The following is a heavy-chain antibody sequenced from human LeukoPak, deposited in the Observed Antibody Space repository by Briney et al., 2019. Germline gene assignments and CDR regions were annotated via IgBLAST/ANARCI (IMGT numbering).Heavy chain of an antibody. CDR3: AKDRWVRGVINY. CDR1: GFTFSSYW. J-gene: IGHJ4*02. Sequence: GGSLRLSCAASGFTFSSYWMTWVRQAPGKGLEWVAVISYDGSNKYYADSVKGRFTISRDNSKNTLYLQMNSLRAEDTAVYYCAKDRWVRGVINYWGQGTLVTVSS. V-gene: IGHV3-30*18. D-gene: IGHD3-10*01. CDR2: ISYDGSNK.